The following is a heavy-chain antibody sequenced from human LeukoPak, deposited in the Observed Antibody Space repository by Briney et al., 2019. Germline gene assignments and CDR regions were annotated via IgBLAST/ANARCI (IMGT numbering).Heavy chain of an antibody. Sequence: GGSLRLSCAASGFTFSSYWMSWVRQAPGKGLEWVANIKQDGSDKYYVDSVKGRFTISRDNAKNSLYLQMNSLRAEDTAVYYCVRWVCSPTSCYYFDYWGQGTLVVVSS. CDR1: GFTFSSYW. CDR2: IKQDGSDK. CDR3: VRWVCSPTSCYYFDY. V-gene: IGHV3-7*01. J-gene: IGHJ4*02. D-gene: IGHD2-2*01.